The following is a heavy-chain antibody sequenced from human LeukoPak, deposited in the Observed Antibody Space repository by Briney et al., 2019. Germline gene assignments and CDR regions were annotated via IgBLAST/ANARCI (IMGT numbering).Heavy chain of an antibody. D-gene: IGHD3-10*01. J-gene: IGHJ5*02. CDR1: GFTFSSYE. CDR3: ARGRGALWFDP. V-gene: IGHV3-48*03. CDR2: IRSSGSTI. Sequence: PGESLRLSCAASGFTFSSYEMNWVRQAPGKGLEWVSYIRSSGSTIYYADSVKGRFTISRDNAKNSLYLQMNSLRAEDTAVYYCARGRGALWFDPWGQGTLVTVSS.